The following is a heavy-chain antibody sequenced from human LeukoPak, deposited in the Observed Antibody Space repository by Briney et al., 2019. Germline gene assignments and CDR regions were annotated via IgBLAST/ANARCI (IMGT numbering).Heavy chain of an antibody. CDR1: GYTFTSYD. CDR2: ISTYNGNT. V-gene: IGHV1-18*01. D-gene: IGHD2-2*01. Sequence: ASVKVSCKASGYTFTSYDINWVRQATGQGLEWMGWISTYNGNTNYAQKLQGRVTMTTVTSTGTAYMELRSLRSDDTAVYYCARDGGYCSSTSCDWFDPWGQGTLVTVSP. J-gene: IGHJ5*02. CDR3: ARDGGYCSSTSCDWFDP.